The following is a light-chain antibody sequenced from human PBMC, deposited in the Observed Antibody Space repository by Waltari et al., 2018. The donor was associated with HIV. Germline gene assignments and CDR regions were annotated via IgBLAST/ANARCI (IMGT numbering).Light chain of an antibody. Sequence: EIGMTQSPATLSVSPGERVTLSCRASQSISTDLAWHQQKPGQAPRLLSYGASTRATGVPARFSGSWSGTEFTLTISSLQSEDFAVYFCQQYNTWPPYTFGQGTKLEVK. CDR3: QQYNTWPPYT. J-gene: IGKJ2*01. CDR1: QSISTD. CDR2: GAS. V-gene: IGKV3-15*01.